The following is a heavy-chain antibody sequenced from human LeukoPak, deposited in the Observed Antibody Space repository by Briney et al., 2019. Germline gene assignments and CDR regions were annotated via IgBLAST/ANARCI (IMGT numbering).Heavy chain of an antibody. CDR3: ARGDWLFPFDY. D-gene: IGHD3/OR15-3a*01. Sequence: SETLSLTCTVSGGSISSYYWSWIRQPPGKGLEWIGYIYYSGSTNYNPSLKSRVTISVDTSKNQFSPKLSSVTAADTAVYYCARGDWLFPFDYWGQGTLVTVSS. J-gene: IGHJ4*02. CDR2: IYYSGST. V-gene: IGHV4-59*01. CDR1: GGSISSYY.